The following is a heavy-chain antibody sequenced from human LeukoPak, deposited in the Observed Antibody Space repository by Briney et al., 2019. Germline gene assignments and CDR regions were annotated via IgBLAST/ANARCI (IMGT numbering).Heavy chain of an antibody. D-gene: IGHD5-24*01. J-gene: IGHJ5*02. Sequence: ASVKVSCKASGYTFTSYGISWVRQAPGQGLEWMGRIIPILGIANYAQKFQGRVTITADKSTSTAYMELSSLRSEDTAVYYCARDHGYNYDPWGQGTLVTVSS. CDR3: ARDHGYNYDP. CDR1: GYTFTSYG. V-gene: IGHV1-69*04. CDR2: IIPILGIA.